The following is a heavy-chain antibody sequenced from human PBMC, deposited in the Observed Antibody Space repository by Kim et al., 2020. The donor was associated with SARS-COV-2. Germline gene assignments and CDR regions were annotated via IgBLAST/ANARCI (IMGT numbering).Heavy chain of an antibody. CDR3: ARAGDRGSADY. J-gene: IGHJ4*02. D-gene: IGHD3-16*01. CDR2: EE. V-gene: IGHV3-7*03. Sequence: EEYEVSAVDGRCTIYRDNAKNALYLQMNSLRGEDMAVYYCARAGDRGSADYWGQGTLVTVSS.